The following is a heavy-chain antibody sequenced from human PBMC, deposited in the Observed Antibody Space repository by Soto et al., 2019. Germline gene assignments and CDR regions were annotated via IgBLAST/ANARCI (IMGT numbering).Heavy chain of an antibody. CDR3: AKDTKYSSSMGAFDI. CDR1: GFTFDDYA. CDR2: ISWNSGSI. V-gene: IGHV3-9*01. J-gene: IGHJ3*02. D-gene: IGHD6-6*01. Sequence: GGSLRLSCAASGFTFDDYAMHWVRQAPGKGLEWVSGISWNSGSIGYADSVKGRFTISRDNAKNSLYLQMNSLRAEDTALYYCAKDTKYSSSMGAFDIWGQGTMVTVSS.